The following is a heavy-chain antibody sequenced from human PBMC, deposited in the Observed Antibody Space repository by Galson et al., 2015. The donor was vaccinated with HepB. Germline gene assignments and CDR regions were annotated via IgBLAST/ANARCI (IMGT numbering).Heavy chain of an antibody. V-gene: IGHV3-23*01. J-gene: IGHJ4*02. D-gene: IGHD2-2*01. Sequence: SLRLSCAGSGITFRSYAMNWVRQAPGKGLEWVSSISDSGSTYYAGSVKGRFTISRDNSKNTLYLQMNSLRAEDTAVYYCANEARGYCSSTSCYGVYWGQGTLVTVSS. CDR1: GITFRSYA. CDR3: ANEARGYCSSTSCYGVY. CDR2: ISDSGST.